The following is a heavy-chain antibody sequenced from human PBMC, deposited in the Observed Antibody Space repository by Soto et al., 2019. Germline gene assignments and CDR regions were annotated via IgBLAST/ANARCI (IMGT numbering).Heavy chain of an antibody. Sequence: GGSLRLSCAASGFTFSSYAMSWVRQAPGKGLEWVSAISGSGGSTYYADSVKGRFTISRDNSKNTLYLQMNSLRAEDTAVYYCAKDLNVGVFNYYYYYGMDVWGQGTTVTVSS. J-gene: IGHJ6*02. CDR1: GFTFSSYA. CDR2: ISGSGGST. CDR3: AKDLNVGVFNYYYYYGMDV. V-gene: IGHV3-23*01.